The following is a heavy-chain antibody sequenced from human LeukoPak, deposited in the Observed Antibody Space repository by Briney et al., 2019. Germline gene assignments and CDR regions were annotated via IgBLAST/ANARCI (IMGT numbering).Heavy chain of an antibody. Sequence: SQTLSLTCAISGDSVSSNSAAWNWIRQSPSRGLEWLGRTYYRSKWYNDYAVSAKSRITINPDTSKNQFSLQLSSVTPEDTAVYYCARQNNTYHHYNLGWFDPWGQGTLVTVSS. V-gene: IGHV6-1*01. CDR2: TYYRSKWYN. J-gene: IGHJ5*02. D-gene: IGHD5-24*01. CDR3: ARQNNTYHHYNLGWFDP. CDR1: GDSVSSNSAA.